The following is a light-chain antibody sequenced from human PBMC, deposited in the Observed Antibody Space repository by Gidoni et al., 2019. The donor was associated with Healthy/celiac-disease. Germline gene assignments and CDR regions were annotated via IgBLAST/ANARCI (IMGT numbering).Light chain of an antibody. CDR3: QKYGSSPLA. V-gene: IGKV3-20*01. CDR2: GAS. CDR1: QSVSSSY. J-gene: IGKJ1*01. Sequence: IVFTQSPGTLSLSPGGRATLSCRAGQSVSSSYFAGYQQKPGQAPRLLSYGASSRATGIPDRFRGSGSGTDFTLTISRLEPEDCAVYYCQKYGSSPLAFGQGTKVEIK.